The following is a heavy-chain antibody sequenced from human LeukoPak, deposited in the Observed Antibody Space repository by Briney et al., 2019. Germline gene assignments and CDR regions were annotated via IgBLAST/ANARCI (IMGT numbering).Heavy chain of an antibody. CDR2: ISSSGSPI. D-gene: IGHD5-18*01. J-gene: IGHJ4*02. CDR1: GFTISSFE. CDR3: VRAQGGYSYGYGDY. Sequence: GGSLRLSCAASGFTISSFEMNWVRQAPGKGLEWVSYISSSGSPIYYADSVKGRFTISRDNVKNSLYLQMNSLRVEDTAIYYCVRAQGGYSYGYGDYWGQGTLVTVSS. V-gene: IGHV3-48*03.